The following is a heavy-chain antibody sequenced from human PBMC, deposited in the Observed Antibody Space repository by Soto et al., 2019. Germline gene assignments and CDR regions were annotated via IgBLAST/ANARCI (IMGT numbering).Heavy chain of an antibody. D-gene: IGHD3-9*01. CDR1: GGTFSSYT. Sequence: QVQLVQSGAEVKKPGSSVKVSCKASGGTFSSYTFSWVRQAPGQGLEWMGRIIPILGITKYAQKFQGRVTISADTSTSTAYVELSSLTSEDTAVYYCAKERYYDILTGPENYYYYYGMDVWGQGTTVTVSS. CDR3: AKERYYDILTGPENYYYYYGMDV. J-gene: IGHJ6*02. CDR2: IIPILGIT. V-gene: IGHV1-69*08.